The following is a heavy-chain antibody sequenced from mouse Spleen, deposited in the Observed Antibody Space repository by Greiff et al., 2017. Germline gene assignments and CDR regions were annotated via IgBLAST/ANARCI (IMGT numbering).Heavy chain of an antibody. CDR2: IRNKANGYTT. J-gene: IGHJ1*01. V-gene: IGHV7-3*02. D-gene: IGHD1-1*01. CDR3: ARGGSRWYFDV. Sequence: EVQVVESGGGLVQPGGSLRLSCATSGFTFTDYYMSWVRQPPGKALEWLGFIRNKANGYTTEYSASVKGRFTISRDNSQSILYLQMNTLRAEDSATYYCARGGSRWYFDVWGAGTTVTVSS. CDR1: GFTFTDYY.